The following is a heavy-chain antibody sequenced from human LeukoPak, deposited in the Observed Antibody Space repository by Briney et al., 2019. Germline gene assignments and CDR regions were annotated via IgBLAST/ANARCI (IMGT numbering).Heavy chain of an antibody. V-gene: IGHV4-59*01. J-gene: IGHJ4*02. CDR3: ARASIFGVVRAIDY. CDR2: IYYSGTT. D-gene: IGHD3-3*01. CDR1: GGSFSSYY. Sequence: PSETLSLTCTVSGGSFSSYYWSWIRQPPGKGLEWIGYIYYSGTTNYNPSLKSRLTISVDTSKNQFSLKLSSVTAADTAIYYCARASIFGVVRAIDYWGQGNLVTVSS.